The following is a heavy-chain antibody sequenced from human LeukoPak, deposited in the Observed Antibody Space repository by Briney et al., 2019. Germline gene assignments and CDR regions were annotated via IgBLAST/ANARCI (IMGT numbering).Heavy chain of an antibody. D-gene: IGHD2-8*01. Sequence: GGSLRLSCAASGFTFSSYAMSWVRQAPGKGLEWVSVIYDGGSTYYADSVKGRFTISRDNSKNTLYLQMNSLRAEDTAVYYCAREAYCSTGVNCASTSRYFDYWGQGTLVTVSS. CDR1: GFTFSSYA. J-gene: IGHJ4*02. CDR2: IYDGGST. V-gene: IGHV3-53*01. CDR3: AREAYCSTGVNCASTSRYFDY.